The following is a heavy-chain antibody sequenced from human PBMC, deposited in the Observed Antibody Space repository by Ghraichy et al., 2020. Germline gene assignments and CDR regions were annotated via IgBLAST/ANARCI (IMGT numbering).Heavy chain of an antibody. J-gene: IGHJ4*02. CDR3: AKGTAEQWLVFDY. Sequence: ETLSLTCTVSGGSINNSPYHWGWIRQSPGKGLEWIGSIYFSGNTYYNPSLKSRVTMSVDTSKNHFSLKLNSVTAADTAVYFCAKGTAEQWLVFDYWGQGILVTVSS. V-gene: IGHV4-39*07. CDR2: IYFSGNT. D-gene: IGHD6-19*01. CDR1: GGSINNSPYH.